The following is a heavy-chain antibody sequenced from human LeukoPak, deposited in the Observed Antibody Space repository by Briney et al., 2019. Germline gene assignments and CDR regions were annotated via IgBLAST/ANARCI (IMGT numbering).Heavy chain of an antibody. J-gene: IGHJ4*02. CDR2: INPSGGST. V-gene: IGHV1-46*01. CDR3: ARGSGGSSGWYPNLLLDY. CDR1: GYTFTSYY. D-gene: IGHD6-19*01. Sequence: ASVKVSCKASGYTFTSYYMHWVRQAPGQGLEWMGIINPSGGSTSYAQKFQGRVTMTRDTSTGTVYMELSSLRSEDTAVYYCARGSGGSSGWYPNLLLDYWGQGTLVTVSS.